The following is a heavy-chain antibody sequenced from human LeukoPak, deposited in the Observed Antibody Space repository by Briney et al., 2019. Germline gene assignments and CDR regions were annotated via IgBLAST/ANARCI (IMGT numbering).Heavy chain of an antibody. J-gene: IGHJ4*02. D-gene: IGHD3-22*01. CDR2: MSTSSGYT. V-gene: IGHV3-11*05. CDR1: GFTFSDYY. Sequence: GGSLRLSCAASGFTFSDYYMSWIRQTPGKGLEWVSYMSTSSGYTNYADSVKGRFTISRHNSKNTRYLQMNSLRAEDTAMYYCARESGLLGDYWGQGTLVTVSS. CDR3: ARESGLLGDY.